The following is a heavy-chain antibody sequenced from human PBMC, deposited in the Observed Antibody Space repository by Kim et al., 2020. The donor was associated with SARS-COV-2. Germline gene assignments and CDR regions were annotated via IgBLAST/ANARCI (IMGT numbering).Heavy chain of an antibody. CDR1: GFTFSSYG. V-gene: IGHV3-33*06. J-gene: IGHJ4*02. CDR2: IWYDGSNK. Sequence: GGSLRLSCAASGFTFSSYGTHWVRQAPGKWLEWVAVIWYDGSNKYYADSVKGRFTISRDNSKNTLYLQMNSLRAEDTAVYYCAKVYCSGGSCYSSYFDYWGQGTLVTVSS. D-gene: IGHD2-15*01. CDR3: AKVYCSGGSCYSSYFDY.